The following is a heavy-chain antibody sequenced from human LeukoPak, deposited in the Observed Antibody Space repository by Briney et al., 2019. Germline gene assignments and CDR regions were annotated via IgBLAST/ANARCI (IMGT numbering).Heavy chain of an antibody. D-gene: IGHD2-2*01. CDR2: TYYRSKWGN. J-gene: IGHJ4*02. CDR1: GDSVSTNSVA. CDR3: ARSGGGNMPFDY. V-gene: IGHV6-1*01. Sequence: SQTLSLTCAISGDSVSTNSVAWNWIRQSPSRGLEWLGRTYYRSKWGNDYAVSVKSRITINPDTSKNQFSLHLTSVTPEDTAVYYCARSGGGNMPFDYWGQGNLVTVSS.